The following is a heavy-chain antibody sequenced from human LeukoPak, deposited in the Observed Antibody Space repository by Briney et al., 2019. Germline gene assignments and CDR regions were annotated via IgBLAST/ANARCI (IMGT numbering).Heavy chain of an antibody. CDR1: GYTFTTFE. V-gene: IGHV1-8*02. CDR3: ARVDTGLTY. CDR2: VNPNSGDT. D-gene: IGHD2-8*02. J-gene: IGHJ4*02. Sequence: ASVKVSCKASGYTFTTFEISWVRQAPGQGLEWMGWVNPNSGDTGYAQQIQGRVNLTRNTAIATAYMELNSLKSEDTAVYYCARVDTGLTYWGQGTLIIVSS.